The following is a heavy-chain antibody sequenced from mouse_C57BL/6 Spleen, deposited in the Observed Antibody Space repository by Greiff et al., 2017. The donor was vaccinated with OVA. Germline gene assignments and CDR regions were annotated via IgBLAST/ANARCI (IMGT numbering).Heavy chain of an antibody. V-gene: IGHV5-17*01. CDR3: ARRSPKPYDAMDY. CDR2: ISSGSSTI. J-gene: IGHJ4*01. Sequence: EVQGVESGGGLVKPGGSLNLSCAASGFTFSDYGMHWVRQAPEKGLEWVAYISSGSSTIYYADTVKGRFTISRDNAKNTLFLQMTSLRSEDTAMYYCARRSPKPYDAMDYWGQGTSVTVSS. CDR1: GFTFSDYG.